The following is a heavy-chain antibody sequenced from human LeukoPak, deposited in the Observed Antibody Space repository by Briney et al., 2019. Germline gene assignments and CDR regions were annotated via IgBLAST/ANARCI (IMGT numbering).Heavy chain of an antibody. CDR3: ARPGKEWLVINWFDP. Sequence: PGGSLRLSCAASGSTFSSYSMNWVRQAPGKGLEWVSSISSSSSYIYYADSVKGRFTISRDNAKNSLYLQMNSLRAEDTAVYYCARPGKEWLVINWFDPWGQGTLVTVSS. CDR2: ISSSSSYI. V-gene: IGHV3-21*01. J-gene: IGHJ5*02. CDR1: GSTFSSYS. D-gene: IGHD6-19*01.